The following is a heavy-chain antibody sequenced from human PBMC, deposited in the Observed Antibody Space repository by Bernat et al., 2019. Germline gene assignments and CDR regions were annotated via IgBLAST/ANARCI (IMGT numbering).Heavy chain of an antibody. J-gene: IGHJ4*02. CDR1: GFTFSSYA. Sequence: EVQLLESGGGLVQPGGSLRLSCAASGFTFSSYAMSWVRQAPGKGLEWVSAISGSGGSTYYADSVKGRFTISRDNSKNTLYLQMNSLRAEDTAVYYCAKGRGCSSTSCYGPYDYWGQGTLVTVSS. CDR3: AKGRGCSSTSCYGPYDY. D-gene: IGHD2-2*01. V-gene: IGHV3-23*01. CDR2: ISGSGGST.